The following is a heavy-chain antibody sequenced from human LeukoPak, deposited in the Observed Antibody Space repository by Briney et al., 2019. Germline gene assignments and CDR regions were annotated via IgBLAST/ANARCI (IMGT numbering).Heavy chain of an antibody. CDR3: ASQDIVVVSTSAESFQH. D-gene: IGHD2-2*01. J-gene: IGHJ1*01. V-gene: IGHV4-4*07. CDR2: IYTSGST. CDR1: GGSISSYY. Sequence: SETLSLTCTVSGGSISSYYWSWIRQPAGKGLEWIGRIYTSGSTNYNPSLKTRVTMSVDTSKNQFSLKLSSVTAADTAVYYCASQDIVVVSTSAESFQHWGQGTLVTVSS.